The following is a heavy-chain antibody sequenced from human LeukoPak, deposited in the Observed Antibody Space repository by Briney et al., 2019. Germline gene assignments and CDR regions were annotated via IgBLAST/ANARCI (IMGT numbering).Heavy chain of an antibody. J-gene: IGHJ4*02. CDR1: GGSISSGDYY. CDR2: IYYSGST. D-gene: IGHD4-11*01. Sequence: SQTLSLTCTVSGGSISSGDYYWSWIRQPPGKGLEWIGYIYYSGSTYYNPSLKSRVTISVDTSKNRFSLRLSSVTAADTAVYYCARDYSNFIFDYWGQGTLVTVSS. CDR3: ARDYSNFIFDY. V-gene: IGHV4-30-4*01.